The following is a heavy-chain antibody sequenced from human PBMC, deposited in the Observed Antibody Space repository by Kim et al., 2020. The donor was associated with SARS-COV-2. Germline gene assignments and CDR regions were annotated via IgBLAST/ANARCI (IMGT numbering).Heavy chain of an antibody. CDR1: GFTFSSYS. CDR2: ISSSSSYI. Sequence: GGSLRLSCAASGFTFSSYSMNWVRQAPGKGLEWVSSISSSSSYIYYADSVKGRFTISRDNAKNSLYLQMNSLRAEDTAVYYCARGSMVRGVISGMDVWGQGTTVTVSS. CDR3: ARGSMVRGVISGMDV. J-gene: IGHJ6*02. V-gene: IGHV3-21*01. D-gene: IGHD3-10*01.